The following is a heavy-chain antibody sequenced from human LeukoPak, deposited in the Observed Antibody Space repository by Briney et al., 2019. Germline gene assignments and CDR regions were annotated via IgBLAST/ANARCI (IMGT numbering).Heavy chain of an antibody. CDR3: ARQGLGIAADLFDP. V-gene: IGHV4-38-2*01. CDR2: IYHSGST. J-gene: IGHJ5*02. D-gene: IGHD6-13*01. CDR1: GYSISSGYY. Sequence: SETLSLTCAVSGYSISSGYYWGWIRQPPGKGLEWIGSIYHSGSTYYNPSLKSRVTISVDTSKNQFSLKLSSVTAADTAVYYCARQGLGIAADLFDPWGQGTLVTVSS.